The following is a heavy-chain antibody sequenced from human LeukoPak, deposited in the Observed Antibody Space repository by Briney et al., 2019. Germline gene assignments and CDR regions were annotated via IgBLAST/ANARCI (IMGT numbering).Heavy chain of an antibody. V-gene: IGHV4-31*03. CDR3: ARGPLEEDFWGGSHFDY. D-gene: IGHD3-3*01. CDR1: GGSISSGGYY. CDR2: IYYSGST. J-gene: IGHJ4*02. Sequence: PSETLSLTCTVSGGSISSGGYYWSWIRQHPGKGLEWIGYIYYSGSTYYNPSLKSRVTISVDTSKNQFSLKLSSVTAADTAVYYCARGPLEEDFWGGSHFDYWGQGTLVTVSS.